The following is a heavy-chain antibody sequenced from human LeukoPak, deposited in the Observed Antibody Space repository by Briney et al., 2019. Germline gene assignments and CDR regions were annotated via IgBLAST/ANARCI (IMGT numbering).Heavy chain of an antibody. D-gene: IGHD1-26*01. CDR2: VIPIFGTA. Sequence: SVKVSCKASGGTFSSYAISWVRQAPGQGLGWMGGVIPIFGTANYAQKFQGRVTITADESTSTAYMELSSLRSEDTAVYYCARGLNSGSYGYFDYWGQGTLVTVSS. CDR3: ARGLNSGSYGYFDY. V-gene: IGHV1-69*01. CDR1: GGTFSSYA. J-gene: IGHJ4*02.